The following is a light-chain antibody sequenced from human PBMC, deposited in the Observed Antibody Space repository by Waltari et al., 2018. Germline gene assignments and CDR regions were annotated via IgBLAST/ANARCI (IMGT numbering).Light chain of an antibody. Sequence: QSVLTQPPSVSGAPGQRATISCTGSSSNIGAGYAVHRYQQLPGTAPKLLIYGNTNRPSGVPDRFSGSKSGTSASLAITGLQAEDEADYYCQCYDSSLSGSVFGGGTKLTVL. V-gene: IGLV1-40*01. J-gene: IGLJ3*02. CDR1: SSNIGAGYA. CDR3: QCYDSSLSGSV. CDR2: GNT.